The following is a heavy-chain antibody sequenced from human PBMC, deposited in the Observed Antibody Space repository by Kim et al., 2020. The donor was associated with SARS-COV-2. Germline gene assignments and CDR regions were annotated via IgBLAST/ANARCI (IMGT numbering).Heavy chain of an antibody. CDR2: IDTNTGNP. V-gene: IGHV7-4-1*02. D-gene: IGHD3-22*01. CDR3: ARDLRPNYHYNSGYNSWWFDT. J-gene: IGHJ5*02. CDR1: GYTFTRYT. Sequence: ASVKVSCRASGYTFTRYTIHWVRQAPGQGLQWMGWIDTNTGNPGYAQGFTGRFVFSLDTSVSTAFLQITSLKAEDTAVYYCARDLRPNYHYNSGYNSWWFDTWGQGARVTVSS.